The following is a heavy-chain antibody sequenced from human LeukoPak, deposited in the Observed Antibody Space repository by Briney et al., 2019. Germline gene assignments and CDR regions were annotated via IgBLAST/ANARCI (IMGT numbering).Heavy chain of an antibody. V-gene: IGHV4-61*01. CDR2: IYYSGST. J-gene: IGHJ3*02. Sequence: SETLSLTCAVSGGSVSSGSYYWSSIPQPPGKGLQWLGYIYYSGSTNYNPSLKSRVTISVDTSKNQFSLKLSSVTAADTAVYYCARVFSCSGGSCYLSAFDIWGQGTMVTVSS. CDR3: ARVFSCSGGSCYLSAFDI. D-gene: IGHD2-15*01. CDR1: GGSVSSGSYY.